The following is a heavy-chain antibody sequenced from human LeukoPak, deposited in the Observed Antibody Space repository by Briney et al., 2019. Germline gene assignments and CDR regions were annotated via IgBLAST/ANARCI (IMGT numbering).Heavy chain of an antibody. V-gene: IGHV1-69*01. CDR1: GGTFSSYA. CDR2: IIPIFGTA. J-gene: IGHJ5*02. D-gene: IGHD1-7*01. Sequence: GSSVKVSCKASGGTFSSYAISWVRQAPGQGHEWMGGIIPIFGTANYAQKFQGRVTITADESTSTAYMELSSLRSEDTAVYYCARGNWNFHWFDPWGQGTLVTVSS. CDR3: ARGNWNFHWFDP.